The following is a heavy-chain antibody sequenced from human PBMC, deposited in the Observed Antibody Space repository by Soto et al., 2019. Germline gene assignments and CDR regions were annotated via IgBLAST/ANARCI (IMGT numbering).Heavy chain of an antibody. D-gene: IGHD2-2*03. CDR3: SRCEKLDSSVTHHS. Sequence: QVQLQESGPGLVTPSETLSLTCTVSGGSISDYFCVWMRQPPGKGLEYIGQISYIGTTIYNPSLGTRVRVSRHTSKNQCSPNLRSLTAADTALYFWSRCEKLDSSVTHHSWGPGLMVTVSS. CDR2: ISYIGTT. J-gene: IGHJ4*02. V-gene: IGHV4-59*01. CDR1: GGSISDYF.